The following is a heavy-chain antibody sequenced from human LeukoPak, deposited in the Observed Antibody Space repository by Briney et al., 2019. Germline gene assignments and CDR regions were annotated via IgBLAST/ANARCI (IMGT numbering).Heavy chain of an antibody. CDR2: IYTSGST. CDR1: GGSISSGSYY. CDR3: ARAYLSRETYYYYYYGMDV. D-gene: IGHD2/OR15-2a*01. V-gene: IGHV4-61*02. J-gene: IGHJ6*02. Sequence: PSETLSLTCTVSGGSISSGSYYWSWIRQPAGKGLEWIGRIYTSGSTNYNPSLKSRVTTSVDTSKNQFSLKLSSVTAADTAVYYCARAYLSRETYYYYYYGMDVWGQGTTVTVSS.